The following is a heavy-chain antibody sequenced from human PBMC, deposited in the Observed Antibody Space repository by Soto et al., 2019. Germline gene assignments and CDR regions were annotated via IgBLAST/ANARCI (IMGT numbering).Heavy chain of an antibody. V-gene: IGHV4-30-4*01. Sequence: SETLSLTCTVSGGSISSGDYYWSWIRQPPGKGLEWIGYIYYSGSTYYNPSLKSRVTISVDTSKNQFSLKLSSVTAADTAVYYCAWAGNYGSGLTGGYFDYWGQGTLVTVSS. D-gene: IGHD3-10*01. J-gene: IGHJ4*02. CDR3: AWAGNYGSGLTGGYFDY. CDR2: IYYSGST. CDR1: GGSISSGDYY.